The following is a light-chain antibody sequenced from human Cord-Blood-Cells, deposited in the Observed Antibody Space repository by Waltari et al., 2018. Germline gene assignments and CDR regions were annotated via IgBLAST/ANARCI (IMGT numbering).Light chain of an antibody. CDR2: DVG. V-gene: IGLV2-14*03. CDR3: SSYTSSSTPV. CDR1: SRDVGGYNY. Sequence: QSALTQPASVSGSPGQSITISCTGTSRDVGGYNYVSWYQQHPGKAPKLMIYDVGNRPSGVSNRFSGSMSGNTASLTISGLQAEDEADYYCSSYTSSSTPVFGGGTKLTVL. J-gene: IGLJ3*02.